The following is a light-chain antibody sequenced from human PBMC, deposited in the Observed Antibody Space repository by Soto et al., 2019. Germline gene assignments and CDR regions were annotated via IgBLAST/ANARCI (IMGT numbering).Light chain of an antibody. CDR1: QSVSSN. V-gene: IGKV3D-15*01. CDR2: GVY. CDR3: QQYHSWPPRT. Sequence: EIVMTQSPTILSVSPGERATLSCRASQSVSSNLAWYQQKPGQAPRLLIYGVYTRAPGIPARFGGSGSGTEFTLTISSLQSEDFAVYYCQQYHSWPPRTFGQGTKVDIK. J-gene: IGKJ1*01.